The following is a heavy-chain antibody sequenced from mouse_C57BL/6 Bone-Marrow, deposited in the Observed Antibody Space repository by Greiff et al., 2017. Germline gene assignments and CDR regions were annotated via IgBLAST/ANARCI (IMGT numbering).Heavy chain of an antibody. CDR1: GYSFTGYY. CDR2: INPSTGGT. CDR3: VRRMFYYYGRSAWYFDV. J-gene: IGHJ1*03. Sequence: VQLKQSGPELVKPGASVKISCKASGYSFTGYYMNWVKQSPEKSLEWIGEINPSTGGTTYNQKFKAKATLTVDKSSSTAYMQLKSLTSEDSAVYYCVRRMFYYYGRSAWYFDVGGTGNTVTVSS. D-gene: IGHD1-1*01. V-gene: IGHV1-42*01.